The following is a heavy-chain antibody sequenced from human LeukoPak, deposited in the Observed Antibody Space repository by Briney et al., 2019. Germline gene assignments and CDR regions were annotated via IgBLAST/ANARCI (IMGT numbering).Heavy chain of an antibody. CDR2: ICYGGAT. Sequence: PSETLSLTCTVSGGSVSSSSYYWGWIRQPPGKGLEWIGSICYGGATYYNPSLKSRASISVDTSKNHFSLNLGSVTAADAALYYCARKIREAYNRHPFDYWGQGTLVTVSS. V-gene: IGHV4-39*02. D-gene: IGHD5-24*01. CDR3: ARKIREAYNRHPFDY. J-gene: IGHJ4*02. CDR1: GGSVSSSSYY.